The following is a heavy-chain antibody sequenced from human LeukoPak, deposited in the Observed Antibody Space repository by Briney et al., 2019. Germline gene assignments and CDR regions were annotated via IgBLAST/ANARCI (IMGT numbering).Heavy chain of an antibody. CDR1: GASIRSYF. CDR3: ARGLVLATDDAFDI. J-gene: IGHJ3*02. V-gene: IGHV4-59*01. Sequence: SETLSLTCSVSGASIRSYFWSWIRQSPGKGLEWIGYVYDNDISNFNPSLESRVTILVDRSKSQFSLKLRSVTTADTAVYYCARGLVLATDDAFDIWGPGTMVTVSS. CDR2: VYDNDIS. D-gene: IGHD5-12*01.